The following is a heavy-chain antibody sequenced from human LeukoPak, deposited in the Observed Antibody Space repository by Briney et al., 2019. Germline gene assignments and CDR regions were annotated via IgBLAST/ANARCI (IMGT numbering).Heavy chain of an antibody. CDR3: AKGIYSSGWSCFDY. D-gene: IGHD6-19*01. V-gene: IGHV3-23*01. Sequence: GGSLRLSCAASGFTFSNSAMSWVRQAPGKGLEWVPTLSGSGITTYYADSVKGRFTISRDNSKNTLYLQMNSLRAEDTAVYYCAKGIYSSGWSCFDYWGHGTLVTVSS. CDR1: GFTFSNSA. CDR2: LSGSGITT. J-gene: IGHJ4*01.